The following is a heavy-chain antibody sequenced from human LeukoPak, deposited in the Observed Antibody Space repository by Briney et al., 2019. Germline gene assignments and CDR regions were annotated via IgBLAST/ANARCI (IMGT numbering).Heavy chain of an antibody. CDR3: VRESSGSYFAY. V-gene: IGHV3-53*01. D-gene: IGHD3-10*01. J-gene: IGHJ4*02. Sequence: GGSLRLSCAASGFTVSSNYMSWVRQAPGKGLEWVSVIYSGDNTYYADSVKGRFTISRDNSKNTLYLQMNSLRAEDTAVYYCVRESSGSYFAYWGQGTLVTVSS. CDR1: GFTVSSNY. CDR2: IYSGDNT.